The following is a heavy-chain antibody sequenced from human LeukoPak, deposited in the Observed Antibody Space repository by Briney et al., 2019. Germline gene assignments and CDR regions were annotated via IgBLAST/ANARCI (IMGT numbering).Heavy chain of an antibody. CDR1: GGSFSGYY. CDR3: ARDDIVVVPAALYNWFEP. V-gene: IGHV4-34*01. Sequence: SETLSLTCAVYGGSFSGYYWSWIRQPPGKGLEWIGEINHSGSTNYNPSLKSRVTISVDTSKNQFSLKLSSVTAADTAVYYCARDDIVVVPAALYNWFEPWGQGTLVTVSS. J-gene: IGHJ5*02. D-gene: IGHD2-2*01. CDR2: INHSGST.